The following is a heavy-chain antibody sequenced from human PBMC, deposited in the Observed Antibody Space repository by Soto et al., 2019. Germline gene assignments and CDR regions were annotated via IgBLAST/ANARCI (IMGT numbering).Heavy chain of an antibody. Sequence: SETLSLTCSVSGGSISSYYWSWIRQPPGKGLEWIGYIYYIGDTNSNPSLKSRVTISIDTSKKQFSLQLRSVTAADTAIYYCARFTRTPDSWGQGILVTVSS. V-gene: IGHV4-59*01. CDR2: IYYIGDT. J-gene: IGHJ4*02. CDR1: GGSISSYY. D-gene: IGHD1-1*01. CDR3: ARFTRTPDS.